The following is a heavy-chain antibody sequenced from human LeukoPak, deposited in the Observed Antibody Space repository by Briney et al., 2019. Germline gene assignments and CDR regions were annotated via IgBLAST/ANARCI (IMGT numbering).Heavy chain of an antibody. CDR2: IYYSGST. J-gene: IGHJ6*03. V-gene: IGHV4-39*07. CDR3: ARVPGYSSGQRAEYYYYYMDV. Sequence: SETLSLTCTVSGGSVSSSNYYWGWIRQSPGKGLEWMGTIYYSGSTYYNPSLKSRVTISVDTSKNQFSLKLSSVTAADTAVYYCARVPGYSSGQRAEYYYYYMDVWGKGTTVTVSS. CDR1: GGSVSSSNYY. D-gene: IGHD6-19*01.